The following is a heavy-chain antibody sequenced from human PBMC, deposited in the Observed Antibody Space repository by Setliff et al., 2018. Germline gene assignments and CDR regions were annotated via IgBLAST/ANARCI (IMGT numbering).Heavy chain of an antibody. CDR2: INPKTGGT. D-gene: IGHD3-16*01. J-gene: IGHJ3*01. V-gene: IGHV1-2*04. Sequence: ASVKVSCKISGYAFTDNYMHWVRQAPGQGLEWMGWINPKTGGTNLAQKFQGWVSMTRDTSITTAYMELSRLTSDDMAVYFCARSDHLVVDGFDVWGQGTRVTVS. CDR1: GYAFTDNY. CDR3: ARSDHLVVDGFDV.